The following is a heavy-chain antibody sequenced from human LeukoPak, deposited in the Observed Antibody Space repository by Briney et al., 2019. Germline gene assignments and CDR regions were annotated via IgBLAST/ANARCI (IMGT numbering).Heavy chain of an antibody. J-gene: IGHJ4*02. V-gene: IGHV3-53*01. Sequence: GGSLRLSCAASGFIVSTNYMTWVRQAPGKGLEWVSVIHNGGSTYYADSVKGRFTLSIDNSKNMLYLQMNSLRVEDTAVYYCAIFARDYWGPGTLVTVSS. CDR2: IHNGGST. CDR1: GFIVSTNY. CDR3: AIFARDY. D-gene: IGHD3-3*01.